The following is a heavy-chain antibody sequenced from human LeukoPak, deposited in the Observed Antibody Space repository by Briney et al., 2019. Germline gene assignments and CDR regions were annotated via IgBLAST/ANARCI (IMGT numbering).Heavy chain of an antibody. Sequence: PGGSLRLSCAASGFTFSSYAMSWVRQAPGKGLEWVSAISGSGGSTYYADSVKGRFTISRDNSKNTLYLQMNSLRAEDTAVYYCARVTYDFWSGNRWDYWGQGTLVTVSS. J-gene: IGHJ4*02. V-gene: IGHV3-23*01. D-gene: IGHD3-3*01. CDR3: ARVTYDFWSGNRWDY. CDR2: ISGSGGST. CDR1: GFTFSSYA.